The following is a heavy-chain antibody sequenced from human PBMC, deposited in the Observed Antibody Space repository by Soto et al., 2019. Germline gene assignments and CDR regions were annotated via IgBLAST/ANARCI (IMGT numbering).Heavy chain of an antibody. CDR1: GGTFSSYA. J-gene: IGHJ6*02. CDR3: ARWGQNTIFGEFPYYYGMDV. CDR2: IIPIFGTA. D-gene: IGHD3-3*01. Sequence: SVKVSCKASGGTFSSYAISWVRQAPGQGLEWMGGIIPIFGTANYAQKFQGRVTITADESTSTAYMELSSLRSEDTAVYYCARWGQNTIFGEFPYYYGMDVWGQGTTVTVYS. V-gene: IGHV1-69*13.